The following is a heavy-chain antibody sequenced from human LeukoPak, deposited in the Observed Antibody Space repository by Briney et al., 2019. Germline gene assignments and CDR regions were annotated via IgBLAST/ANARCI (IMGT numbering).Heavy chain of an antibody. CDR1: GFTFSSYA. J-gene: IGHJ4*02. CDR2: ISGSGGST. V-gene: IGHV3-23*01. Sequence: AGGSLRLSCAASGFTFSSYAMSWVRQAPGKGLEWVSAISGSGGSTYYADSVKGRFTISRDNSKNTLYLQMNSLRAEDTAVYYCAKGLDSSGYPDYWGQGTLVTVSS. CDR3: AKGLDSSGYPDY. D-gene: IGHD3-22*01.